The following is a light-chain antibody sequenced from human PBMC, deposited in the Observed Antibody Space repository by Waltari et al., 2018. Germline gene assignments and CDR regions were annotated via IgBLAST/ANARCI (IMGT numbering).Light chain of an antibody. V-gene: IGKV1-39*01. Sequence: DIQMTQSPSPLSASVGDRVTITCRASQVITTYLNWYQQKPGEAPKLLIYAASTLHSAVPSRFSGSSSGTDFTLTISSLQPEDFATYYCQQSYATPRTFGQGTKVEIK. J-gene: IGKJ1*01. CDR1: QVITTY. CDR2: AAS. CDR3: QQSYATPRT.